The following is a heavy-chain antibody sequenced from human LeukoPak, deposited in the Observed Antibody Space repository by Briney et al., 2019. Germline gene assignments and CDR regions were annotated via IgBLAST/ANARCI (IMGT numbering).Heavy chain of an antibody. CDR3: ARHHREWELPRRHYFDC. J-gene: IGHJ4*02. Sequence: GESLKISCKGSGYSFTSYWIGWVRQLGGKGVEWMGIRYPGDTDTRYSPSFQGPVTISDDKSISTAYLQWSSLKASDTAMYYCARHHREWELPRRHYFDCWGQGTLVTVSS. D-gene: IGHD1-26*01. CDR1: GYSFTSYW. V-gene: IGHV5-51*01. CDR2: RYPGDTDT.